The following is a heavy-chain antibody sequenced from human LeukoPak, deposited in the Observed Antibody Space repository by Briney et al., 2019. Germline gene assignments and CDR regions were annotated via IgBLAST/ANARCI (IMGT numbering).Heavy chain of an antibody. CDR2: INHSGST. V-gene: IGHV4-34*01. CDR1: GGSFSGYY. Sequence: SETLSLTCAVYGGSFSGYYWSWIRQPPGKGLEWIGEINHSGSTNYNPSLKSRVTISVDTSKNQFSLKLSSVTAADTAVYYCARRIEWFGPGWFDPWGQGTLVTVSS. J-gene: IGHJ5*02. D-gene: IGHD3-10*01. CDR3: ARRIEWFGPGWFDP.